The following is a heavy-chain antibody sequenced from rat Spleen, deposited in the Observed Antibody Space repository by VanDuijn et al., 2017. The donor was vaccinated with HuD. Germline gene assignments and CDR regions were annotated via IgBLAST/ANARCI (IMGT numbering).Heavy chain of an antibody. Sequence: QVQLKESGPGLVQPSQTLSLTCTVAGFSLTSYNVHWVRQPPGKGLEWMGVIWNTGGTRYNSALKSRLSISKDTSKSQVFLKMNSLQTEDTATYSCARGGELDWFAYWGQGTLVTVSS. CDR3: ARGGELDWFAY. CDR2: IWNTGGT. D-gene: IGHD5-1*01. CDR1: GFSLTSYN. V-gene: IGHV2-41*01. J-gene: IGHJ3*01.